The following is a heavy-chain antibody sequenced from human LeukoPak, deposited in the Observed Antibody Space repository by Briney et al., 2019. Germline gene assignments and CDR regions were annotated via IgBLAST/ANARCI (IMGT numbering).Heavy chain of an antibody. CDR1: GYTFTSYS. CDR3: ARGDKVLRFLEWFY. J-gene: IGHJ4*02. CDR2: ISGYNGNT. D-gene: IGHD3-3*01. Sequence: ASVKVSCKASGYTFTSYSISWVRQAPGQGLEWMGWISGYNGNTNYAQKLQGRLTMTADTSTSTAYMELRSLRSDDTAVYYCARGDKVLRFLEWFYWGQGTLVTVSS. V-gene: IGHV1-18*01.